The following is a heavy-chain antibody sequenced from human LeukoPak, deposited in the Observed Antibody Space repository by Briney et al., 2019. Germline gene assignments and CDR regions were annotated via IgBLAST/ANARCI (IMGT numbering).Heavy chain of an antibody. V-gene: IGHV3-23*01. D-gene: IGHD6-19*01. CDR3: AKDDYTSGYWAY. J-gene: IGHJ4*02. Sequence: GGSLRLSCEASGFTFCTYAMTWVRQASGNGLEWVSNLSGGGTSPYYAHYVKGRFTISRDNSRNTMYLQMNSLRAEDTAVYYCAKDDYTSGYWAYWGQGTLVTVSS. CDR1: GFTFCTYA. CDR2: LSGGGTSP.